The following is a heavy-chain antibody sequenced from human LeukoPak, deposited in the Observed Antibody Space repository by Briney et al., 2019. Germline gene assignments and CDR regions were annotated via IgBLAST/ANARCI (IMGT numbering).Heavy chain of an antibody. V-gene: IGHV6-1*01. J-gene: IGHJ5*02. CDR1: GDSVSSNSAA. D-gene: IGHD2-15*01. CDR3: ARVSSVCSGGSCPNYWFDP. CDR2: TYYRSKWYN. Sequence: PSETLSLTCAISGDSVSSNSAAWNWIRQSPSRGLEWLGRTYYRSKWYNDYAVSVKSRITINPDTSKNQFSLQLNSVTPEDTAVYYCARVSSVCSGGSCPNYWFDPWGQGTLVTVSS.